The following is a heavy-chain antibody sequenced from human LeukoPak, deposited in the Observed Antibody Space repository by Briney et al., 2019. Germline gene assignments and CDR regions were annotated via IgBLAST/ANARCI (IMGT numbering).Heavy chain of an antibody. D-gene: IGHD3-22*01. CDR2: ISSSGSTI. CDR1: GFTFSTYS. J-gene: IGHJ4*02. CDR3: ASLHRHDDRDY. V-gene: IGHV3-48*04. Sequence: GGSLRLSCAASGFTFSTYSMNWVRQAPGKGLEWVSYISSSGSTIYYADSVKGRFTISRDNAKNSLYLQMNSLRAEDTAVYYCASLHRHDDRDYWGQGTLVTVSS.